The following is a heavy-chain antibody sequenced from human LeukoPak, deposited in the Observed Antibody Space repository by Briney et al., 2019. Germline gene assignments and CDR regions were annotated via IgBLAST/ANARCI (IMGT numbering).Heavy chain of an antibody. D-gene: IGHD1-26*01. V-gene: IGHV1-18*01. Sequence: ASVKVSCKASGYTFTSYGISWVRQAPGQGLEWMGWISAYNGNTNYAQKLQGRVTMTTDISTSPAYTELRSLRSDDTAVYYCAREENYSGSYGHDAFDIWGQGTMVTVSS. J-gene: IGHJ3*02. CDR3: AREENYSGSYGHDAFDI. CDR1: GYTFTSYG. CDR2: ISAYNGNT.